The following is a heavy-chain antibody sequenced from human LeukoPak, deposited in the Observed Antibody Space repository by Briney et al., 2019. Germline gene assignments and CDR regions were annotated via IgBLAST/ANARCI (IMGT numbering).Heavy chain of an antibody. D-gene: IGHD1-26*01. CDR1: GFTFDNYA. Sequence: PGTSLRLSCAASGFTFDNYAMHWVRQAPGKGLEWVALISSDGTNKYYADSVKGRFTMSRDNSKSTVYLQVNSLRAEDTAVYYCAVGLTIWGQGTMVTVSS. V-gene: IGHV3-30-3*01. CDR2: ISSDGTNK. J-gene: IGHJ3*02. CDR3: AVGLTI.